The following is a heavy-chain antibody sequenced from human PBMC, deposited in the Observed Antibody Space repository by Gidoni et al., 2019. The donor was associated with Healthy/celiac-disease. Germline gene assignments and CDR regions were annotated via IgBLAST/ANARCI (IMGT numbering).Heavy chain of an antibody. V-gene: IGHV4-38-2*02. Sequence: QVQLQESGPGLVKPSEPLSLTCTVSGYSISSGYYWGWIRQPPGKGMEWIGSTYHSGRTYYNPSLKSRVTRSVDTSKNQCSLKLSSVTAAETAVYYCARDNTIFGVVITREFDYWGRGTLVTVSS. J-gene: IGHJ4*02. D-gene: IGHD3-3*01. CDR3: ARDNTIFGVVITREFDY. CDR1: GYSISSGYY. CDR2: TYHSGRT.